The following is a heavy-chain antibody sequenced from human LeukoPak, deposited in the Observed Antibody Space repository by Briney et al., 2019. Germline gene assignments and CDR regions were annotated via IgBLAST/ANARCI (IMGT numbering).Heavy chain of an antibody. V-gene: IGHV4-39*01. Sequence: PSETLSLTCIVSGDSIISNIYWWDWVRLPPGKGLEWIGATFYTGRTFYSPSLKSRVTISVDTSKNQFSLDLSSATAADTAVYYCARRRHNFDFYDVWGQGTRVTVSS. CDR1: GDSIISNIYW. CDR2: TFYTGRT. CDR3: ARRRHNFDFYDV. J-gene: IGHJ3*01. D-gene: IGHD3/OR15-3a*01.